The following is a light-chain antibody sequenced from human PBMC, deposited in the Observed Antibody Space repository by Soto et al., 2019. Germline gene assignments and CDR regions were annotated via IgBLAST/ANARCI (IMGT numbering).Light chain of an antibody. CDR3: QHHNSYSQT. V-gene: IGKV1-5*01. Sequence: DIQMTQSPPTLSASVGDRVTITCRASQSIRHYLAWYQQMPGKAPKLLIYGASTLQSGVPSRLSGSGSGTEFALTISSLQPDDFGTYFCQHHNSYSQTFGQGTKGEIK. J-gene: IGKJ1*01. CDR2: GAS. CDR1: QSIRHY.